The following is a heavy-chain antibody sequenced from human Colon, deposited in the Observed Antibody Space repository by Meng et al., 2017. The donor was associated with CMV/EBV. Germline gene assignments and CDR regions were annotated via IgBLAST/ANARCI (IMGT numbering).Heavy chain of an antibody. Sequence: VQLVEPAGVLVTPGGSLRLACAASGFTFSSHSMNWVRQAPGKGLEWVSVIFTDDRTYYADSVKGRFTISRDDSKNTVSLQMNSLRAEDTAVYYCAREYFYDKGRRSFDLWGQGTLVTVSS. CDR3: AREYFYDKGRRSFDL. J-gene: IGHJ4*02. D-gene: IGHD3-22*01. CDR1: GFTFSSHS. V-gene: IGHV3-66*01. CDR2: IFTDDRT.